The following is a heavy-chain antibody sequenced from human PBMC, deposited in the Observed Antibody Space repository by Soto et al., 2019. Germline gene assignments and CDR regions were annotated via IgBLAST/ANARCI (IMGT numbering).Heavy chain of an antibody. D-gene: IGHD1-26*01. Sequence: GGSLRLSCAASGFSVSSNYMSWVRQAPGKGLEWVSVIFNGGSRYYADSVKGRFTISRDDSKNTLYVQMNSLRAEDTAVDYCERGVSGTYSFDCWGQGTLVTVSS. CDR3: ERGVSGTYSFDC. CDR2: IFNGGSR. V-gene: IGHV3-53*01. CDR1: GFSVSSNY. J-gene: IGHJ4*02.